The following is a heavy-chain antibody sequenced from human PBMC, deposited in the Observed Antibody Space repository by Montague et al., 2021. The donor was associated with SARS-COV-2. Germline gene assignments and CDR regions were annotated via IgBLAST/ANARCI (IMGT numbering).Heavy chain of an antibody. CDR3: ARLGPSWWFFDY. D-gene: IGHD2-8*02. CDR2: INYSGDT. Sequence: SETLSLTCAVYSGSLSGYYWSWIRQAPGKGLEWIGEINYSGDTYYNPSLTSRVTISMDTSESQFSLKMTSVTAADTAVYYCARLGPSWWFFDYWGQGTLVTVSS. J-gene: IGHJ4*02. CDR1: SGSLSGYY. V-gene: IGHV4-34*01.